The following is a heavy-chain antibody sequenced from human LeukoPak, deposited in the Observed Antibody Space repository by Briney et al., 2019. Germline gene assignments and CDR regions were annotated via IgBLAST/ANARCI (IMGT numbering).Heavy chain of an antibody. CDR1: GGSFSGYY. J-gene: IGHJ2*01. V-gene: IGHV4-34*01. CDR3: ATSLPLDWYFDL. Sequence: SETLSLTCAVYGGSFSGYYWCWSRHPPPKGLQWIWSIYYSGSTYYNPSLKSRVTISVDTSKNQFSLTLSSVAAADTAVYYCATSLPLDWYFDLWGRGTLVSVSS. CDR2: IYYSGST. D-gene: IGHD5/OR15-5a*01.